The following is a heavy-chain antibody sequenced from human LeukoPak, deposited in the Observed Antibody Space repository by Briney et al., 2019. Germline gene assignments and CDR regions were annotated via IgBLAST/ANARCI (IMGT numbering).Heavy chain of an antibody. D-gene: IGHD1-26*01. Sequence: GASVKVSCKASGHTTTSYGITWVRQAPGQGLEWMGWMNPNSGNTGYAQKFQGRVTMTRNTSISTAYMELSSLRSEDTAVYYCARGEKELLRYWGQGTLVTVSS. CDR3: ARGEKELLRY. CDR1: GHTTTSYG. CDR2: MNPNSGNT. J-gene: IGHJ4*02. V-gene: IGHV1-8*02.